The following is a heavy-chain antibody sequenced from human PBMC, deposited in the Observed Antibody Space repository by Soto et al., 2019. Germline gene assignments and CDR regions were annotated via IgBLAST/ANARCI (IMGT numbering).Heavy chain of an antibody. CDR3: ARLRGITMVRGVYEYNYGTDV. V-gene: IGHV5-51*01. CDR2: IYPGDSDT. D-gene: IGHD3-10*01. Sequence: GESLKISCKGSGYSFTSYWIGWVRQMPGKGLEWMGIIYPGDSDTRYSPSFQGQVTISADKSISTAYLQWSSLKASDTAMYYCARLRGITMVRGVYEYNYGTDVWGQGTTVTVSS. CDR1: GYSFTSYW. J-gene: IGHJ6*02.